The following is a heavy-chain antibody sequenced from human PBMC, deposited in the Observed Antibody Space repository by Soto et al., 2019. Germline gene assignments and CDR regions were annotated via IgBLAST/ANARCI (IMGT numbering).Heavy chain of an antibody. V-gene: IGHV3-11*01. CDR3: ARESMYVSGAHLYDARAR. CDR2: MSGSGSSE. Sequence: SLRLSCPASGFSFGGHYMACIGQAPGKGLEIVAHMSGSGSSEDYGDSVKGRFSIFRENSKNLLLLQMFFLRAEDTAVYYLARESMYVSGAHLYDARARWGQGNAVTVPS. D-gene: IGHD2-8*01. CDR1: GFSFGGHY. J-gene: IGHJ6*02.